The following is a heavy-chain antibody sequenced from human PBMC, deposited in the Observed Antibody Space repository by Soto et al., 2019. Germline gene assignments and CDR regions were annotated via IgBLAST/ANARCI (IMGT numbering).Heavy chain of an antibody. CDR3: ARLVEGYDILTGRRGWFDP. CDR2: IFSNDEK. Sequence: QVTLKESGPVLVKPTETLTLTCTVSGFSLSNARMGVSWIRQPPGKALEWLAHIFSNDEKSYSTSLKSRLTISKDTSKSQVVLTMTNMDPVDTATYYCARLVEGYDILTGRRGWFDPWGQGTLVTVSS. V-gene: IGHV2-26*01. J-gene: IGHJ5*02. D-gene: IGHD3-9*01. CDR1: GFSLSNARMG.